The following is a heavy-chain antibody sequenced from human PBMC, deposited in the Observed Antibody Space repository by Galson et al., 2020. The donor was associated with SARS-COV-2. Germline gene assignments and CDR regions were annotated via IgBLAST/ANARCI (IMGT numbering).Heavy chain of an antibody. CDR3: ARYVVVNDMSVYYHGLDF. J-gene: IGHJ6*02. D-gene: IGHD2-15*01. CDR2: LFANDEK. CDR1: GFSLTSPRLG. Sequence: KMSGPTLVKPTETLTLTCTVSGFSLTSPRLGVGWIRKTPGQALQWLEHLFANDEKSYNSSLKSRLFISKETSKSQVVLTMTSVDPVDTATYYCARYVVVNDMSVYYHGLDFWGQGTTVTVSS. V-gene: IGHV2-26*01.